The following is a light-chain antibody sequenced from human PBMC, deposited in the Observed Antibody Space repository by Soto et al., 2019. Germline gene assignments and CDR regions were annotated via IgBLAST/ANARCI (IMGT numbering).Light chain of an antibody. Sequence: DIQMTQSPSAMSASVGERVTITCRASQGIHKYLAWFQQKPGKVPKRLIYGASSLQSGVPSRFSGSGSGTEFPLTISSLQPEDFATYYCLQHNFYPPTFGQGTRLE. CDR1: QGIHKY. J-gene: IGKJ5*01. CDR3: LQHNFYPPT. V-gene: IGKV1-17*03. CDR2: GAS.